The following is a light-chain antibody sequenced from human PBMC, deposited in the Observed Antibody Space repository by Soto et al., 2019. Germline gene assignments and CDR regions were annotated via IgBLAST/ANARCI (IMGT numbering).Light chain of an antibody. CDR3: ASYTSSSTSVI. J-gene: IGLJ2*01. Sequence: QSALTQPASVSGSPGQSITISCTGTSSDVGGYKYVSWYQQHPDKAPKLIIFEVSNRPSGISSRFSGSKSGNTASLTISALQAEDEADYYCASYTSSSTSVIFGRGTKLTVL. CDR1: SSDVGGYKY. CDR2: EVS. V-gene: IGLV2-14*01.